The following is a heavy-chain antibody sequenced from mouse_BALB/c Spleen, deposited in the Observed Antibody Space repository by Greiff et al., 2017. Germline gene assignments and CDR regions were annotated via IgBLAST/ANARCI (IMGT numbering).Heavy chain of an antibody. J-gene: IGHJ3*01. CDR3: ARDRPAYYGNYRFAY. V-gene: IGHV2-9*02. CDR1: GFSLTSYG. Sequence: VKLVESGPGLVAPSQSLSITCTVSGFSLTSYGVHWVRQPPGKGLEWLGVIWAGGSTNYNSALMSRLSISKDNSKSQVFLKMNSLQTDDTAMYYCARDRPAYYGNYRFAYWGQGTLVTVSA. D-gene: IGHD2-10*01. CDR2: IWAGGST.